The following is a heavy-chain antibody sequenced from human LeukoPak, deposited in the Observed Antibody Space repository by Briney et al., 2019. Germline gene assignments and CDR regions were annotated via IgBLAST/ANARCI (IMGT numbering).Heavy chain of an antibody. CDR1: GGSISSSSYY. Sequence: PSETLSLTCTVSGGSISSSSYYWGWVRQPPGKGLEWIGSFYYSGSTYYNPSLKSRVTISVDMSKNQFSLKLSSVTAADTAVYYCARGEWELLVSFRYNWFDPWGQGTLVTVSS. J-gene: IGHJ5*02. CDR2: FYYSGST. D-gene: IGHD1-26*01. V-gene: IGHV4-39*07. CDR3: ARGEWELLVSFRYNWFDP.